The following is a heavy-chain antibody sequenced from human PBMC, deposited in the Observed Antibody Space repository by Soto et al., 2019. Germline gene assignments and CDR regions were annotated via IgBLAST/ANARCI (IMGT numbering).Heavy chain of an antibody. V-gene: IGHV3-23*01. J-gene: IGHJ5*02. D-gene: IGHD3-3*01. Sequence: EVLLLESGGGLVQPGGSLRLSCAASGFTFSSFAMSWVRQVPGRGLEWVSSISGRGDTTYYADSVKGRFTISRDKSKNTVHLQMNSLRVEDTALYYCAKRDLEWLLVEPFDAWGQGTLVTVSS. CDR2: ISGRGDTT. CDR3: AKRDLEWLLVEPFDA. CDR1: GFTFSSFA.